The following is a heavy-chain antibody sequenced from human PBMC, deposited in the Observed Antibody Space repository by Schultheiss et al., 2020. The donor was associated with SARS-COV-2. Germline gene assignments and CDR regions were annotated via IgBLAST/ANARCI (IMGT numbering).Heavy chain of an antibody. CDR2: ISGSGGST. J-gene: IGHJ3*02. D-gene: IGHD4-17*01. V-gene: IGHV3-74*01. CDR3: SRNFDYGDNDAFDI. CDR1: GFTFSSYW. Sequence: GGSLRLSCAASGFTFSSYWMHWVRQAPGKGLEWVSAISGSGGSTYYADSVKGRFTISRDNAKNTLYLDMNDVRAEDTAVYYCSRNFDYGDNDAFDIWGQGTMVTVSS.